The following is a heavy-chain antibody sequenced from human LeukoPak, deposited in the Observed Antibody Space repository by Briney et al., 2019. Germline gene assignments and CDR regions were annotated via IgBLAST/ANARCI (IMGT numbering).Heavy chain of an antibody. V-gene: IGHV3-30-3*01. Sequence: PGRSLRLSCAASRFTFSDYAMHWVRQAPGKGLEWVAVISYDGSNKNYADSVKGRFTISRDNSKNTQYLQMNSLRAEDTAVYYCARALYPIYYYYYYMDVWGKGTTVTVSS. CDR3: ARALYPIYYYYYYMDV. D-gene: IGHD2/OR15-2a*01. CDR1: RFTFSDYA. CDR2: ISYDGSNK. J-gene: IGHJ6*03.